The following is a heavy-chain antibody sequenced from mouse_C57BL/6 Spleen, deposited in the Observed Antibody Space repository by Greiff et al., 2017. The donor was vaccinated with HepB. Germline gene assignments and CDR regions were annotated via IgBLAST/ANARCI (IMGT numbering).Heavy chain of an antibody. Sequence: EVQGVESGGDLVKPGGSLKLSCAASGFTFSSYGMSWVRQTPDKRLEWVATISSGGSYTYYPDSVKGRFTISRDNAKNTLYLQMSSLKSEDTAMYYCARTPPEGFAYWGQGTLVTVSA. CDR2: ISSGGSYT. CDR1: GFTFSSYG. V-gene: IGHV5-6*01. CDR3: ARTPPEGFAY. J-gene: IGHJ3*01.